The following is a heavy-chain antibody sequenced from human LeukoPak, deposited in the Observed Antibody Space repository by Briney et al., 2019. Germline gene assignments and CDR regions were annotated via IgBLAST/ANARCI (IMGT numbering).Heavy chain of an antibody. CDR3: AKAIVGSSYRYYDY. V-gene: IGHV3-53*01. J-gene: IGHJ4*02. CDR1: GFTVSTNY. Sequence: GGSLRLSCAASGFTVSTNYMSWVRQVSGEGLEFVSLISTGGTTDYADSVKGRFTISSDNSKNTLYLQMNSLRVEDTAVYYCAKAIVGSSYRYYDYWGQGSLVTVSS. CDR2: ISTGGTT. D-gene: IGHD2-2*01.